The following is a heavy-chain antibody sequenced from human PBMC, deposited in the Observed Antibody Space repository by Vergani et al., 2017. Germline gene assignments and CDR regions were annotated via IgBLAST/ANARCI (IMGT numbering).Heavy chain of an antibody. CDR3: ARVAQGYCSSTSCYRGVGYYYYYGMDV. J-gene: IGHJ6*02. D-gene: IGHD2-2*02. CDR1: GGSISSSSYY. V-gene: IGHV4-39*01. CDR2: IYYSGST. Sequence: QLQLQESGPGLVKPSETLSLTCTVSGGSISSSSYYWGWIRQPPGKGLEWIGSIYYSGSTYYNPSLKSRVTISVDTSKNQFSLKLSSVTAADTAVYYCARVAQGYCSSTSCYRGVGYYYYYGMDVWGQGTTVTVSS.